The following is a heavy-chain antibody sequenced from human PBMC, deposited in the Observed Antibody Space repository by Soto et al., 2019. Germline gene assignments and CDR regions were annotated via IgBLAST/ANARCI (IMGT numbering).Heavy chain of an antibody. D-gene: IGHD2-8*01. CDR3: ARGHSTDCSNGVCSFFYNHEIDV. Sequence: QVQLVQSGAEVKKPGASVRVSCKASGYSFTDYHIHWVRQAPGQGLEWLGRINPKSGGTSTAQKFQGWVTMTRDRSISTVYMELTRLRSDDTAVYFCARGHSTDCSNGVCSFFYNHEIDVWCQGTTVTVSS. CDR1: GYSFTDYH. J-gene: IGHJ6*02. CDR2: INPKSGGT. V-gene: IGHV1-2*04.